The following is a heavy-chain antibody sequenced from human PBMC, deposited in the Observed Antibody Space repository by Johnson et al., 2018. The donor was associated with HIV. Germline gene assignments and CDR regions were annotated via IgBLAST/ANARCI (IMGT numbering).Heavy chain of an antibody. CDR3: ARTGSRVVVRGGAFDI. CDR1: GFTFSSYP. V-gene: IGHV3-30*04. D-gene: IGHD3-22*01. J-gene: IGHJ3*02. Sequence: QMLLVESGGGVVQPGKSLRLSCAASGFTFSSYPMHWVRQAPGKGLEWVAVISYDGRSKFYADSVTGRFTISRDNAKNSLYLQMNSLRAEDTAMYYCARTGSRVVVRGGAFDIWGQGTLVTVSS. CDR2: ISYDGRSK.